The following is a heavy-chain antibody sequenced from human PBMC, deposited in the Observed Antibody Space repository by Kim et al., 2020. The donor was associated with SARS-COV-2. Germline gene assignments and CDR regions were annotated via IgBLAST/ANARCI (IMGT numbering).Heavy chain of an antibody. Sequence: ASVKVSCKASGYTFTSYYMHWVRQAPGQGLEWMGIINPSGGSTSYAQKFQGRVTMTRDTSTSTVYMELSSLRSEDTAVYYCARGWSDTSSYYYDSSGYYFDYWGQGTLVTVSS. CDR1: GYTFTSYY. J-gene: IGHJ4*02. CDR2: INPSGGST. V-gene: IGHV1-46*01. D-gene: IGHD3-22*01. CDR3: ARGWSDTSSYYYDSSGYYFDY.